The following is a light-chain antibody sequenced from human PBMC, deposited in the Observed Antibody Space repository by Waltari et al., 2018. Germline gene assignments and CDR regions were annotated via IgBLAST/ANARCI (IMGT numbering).Light chain of an antibody. J-gene: IGLJ2*01. CDR2: DVS. Sequence: QSALTQPASVSGSPGQSITISCTGTSSDVGGYNYVPWYQQHTGKAPKLMIYDVSNRPSGVSNRFSGSKSVNTASLTISGLQAEDEADYYCSSYISSSTLELFGGGTSLTVL. CDR3: SSYISSSTLEL. V-gene: IGLV2-14*03. CDR1: SSDVGGYNY.